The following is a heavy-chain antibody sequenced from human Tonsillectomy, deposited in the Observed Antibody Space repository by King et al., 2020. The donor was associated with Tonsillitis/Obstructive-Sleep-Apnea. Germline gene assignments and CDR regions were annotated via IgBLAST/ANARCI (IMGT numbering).Heavy chain of an antibody. Sequence: VQLVESGGGLVQPGGSLRLSCAASGFTFSSYWMSWVRQAPGKGLEWVAXIKHDGSEKNYVDSVKGRFTISRDXAKNSLYLQMNSLRAEDTAVYYCASLDTTMVTGDYWGQGTLLTVSS. V-gene: IGHV3-7*01. D-gene: IGHD5-18*01. CDR2: IKHDGSEK. CDR1: GFTFSSYW. J-gene: IGHJ4*02. CDR3: ASLDTTMVTGDY.